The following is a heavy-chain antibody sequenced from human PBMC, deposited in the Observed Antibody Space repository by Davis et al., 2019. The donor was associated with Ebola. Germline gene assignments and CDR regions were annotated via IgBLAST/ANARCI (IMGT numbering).Heavy chain of an antibody. D-gene: IGHD1-26*01. V-gene: IGHV4-61*01. J-gene: IGHJ3*01. CDR2: IYYSGST. CDR3: AKVGLTVGAYDD. Sequence: MPSETLSLTCTVSGGSISSSSYYWSWIRQPPGKGLEWIGYIYYSGSTYYNPSLKSRVTISVDTSKNQFSLKLSSVTAADTAVYYCAKVGLTVGAYDDWGQGTLVTVSS. CDR1: GGSISSSSYY.